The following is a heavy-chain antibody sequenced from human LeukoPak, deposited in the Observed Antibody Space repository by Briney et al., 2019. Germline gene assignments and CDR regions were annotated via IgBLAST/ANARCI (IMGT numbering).Heavy chain of an antibody. CDR1: GGSISGYY. Sequence: SETLSLTCTVSGGSISGYYWTWFRQPPGKGLEWIGYIYFSGSTNYNPSLKSRVTISVDTSKNQFSLKLSSVTAADTAVYYCARVKYYYDSRGPYYYYYGMDVWGQGTTVTVSS. V-gene: IGHV4-59*01. CDR3: ARVKYYYDSRGPYYYYYGMDV. D-gene: IGHD3-22*01. CDR2: IYFSGST. J-gene: IGHJ6*02.